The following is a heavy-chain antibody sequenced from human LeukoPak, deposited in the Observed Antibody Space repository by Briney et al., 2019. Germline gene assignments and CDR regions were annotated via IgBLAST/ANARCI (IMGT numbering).Heavy chain of an antibody. CDR1: GFTFSSYS. D-gene: IGHD4-17*01. CDR2: ISSSSYI. V-gene: IGHV3-21*01. J-gene: IGHJ4*02. CDR3: ARGKAGTTAYYFDY. Sequence: GGSLRLSCAASGFTFSSYSMNWVRQAPGKGLEWVSSISSSSYIYYADSVKGRFTISRDNAKNSLYLQMNSLRAEDTAVYYCARGKAGTTAYYFDYWGQGTLVTVSS.